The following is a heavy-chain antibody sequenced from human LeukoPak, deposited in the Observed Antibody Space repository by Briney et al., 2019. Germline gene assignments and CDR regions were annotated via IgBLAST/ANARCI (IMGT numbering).Heavy chain of an antibody. CDR1: GYTFTSNY. CDR3: ARDAPYLYVTTVVTPGWFDP. Sequence: ASVKVSCKASGYTFTSNYMHWVRQAPGQGLEWMGIINPSDGSANSAQKFQGRVTMTRDTSTSTAYMELRSLRSDDTAVYYCARDAPYLYVTTVVTPGWFDPWGQGTLVTVSS. CDR2: INPSDGSA. V-gene: IGHV1-46*01. J-gene: IGHJ5*02. D-gene: IGHD4-23*01.